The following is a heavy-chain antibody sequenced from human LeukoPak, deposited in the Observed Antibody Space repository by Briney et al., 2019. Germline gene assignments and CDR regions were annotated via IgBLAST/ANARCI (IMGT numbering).Heavy chain of an antibody. J-gene: IGHJ4*02. V-gene: IGHV1-24*01. D-gene: IGHD5-18*01. CDR3: ATRILYLDTAMRGPWRY. CDR1: GYTLTELS. CDR2: FDPEDGET. Sequence: WASVKVSCKVSGYTLTELSMHWVRQAPGKGLEWMGGFDPEDGETIYAQKFQGRVTMTEDTSTDTAYMELSSLRSEDTAVYYCATRILYLDTAMRGPWRYWGQGTLVTVSS.